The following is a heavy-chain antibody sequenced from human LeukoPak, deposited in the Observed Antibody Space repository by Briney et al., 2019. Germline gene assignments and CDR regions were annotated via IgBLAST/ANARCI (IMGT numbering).Heavy chain of an antibody. Sequence: SETLSLTCTVSGGSISSSSYYWGWIRQPPGKGLEWIGSIYYSGSTYYNPSLKSRVTISVDTSKNQFSLKLSSVTAADTAVYYCARGDVFADNWFDPWGQGTLVTVSS. CDR1: GGSISSSSYY. D-gene: IGHD5/OR15-5a*01. V-gene: IGHV4-39*07. J-gene: IGHJ5*02. CDR3: ARGDVFADNWFDP. CDR2: IYYSGST.